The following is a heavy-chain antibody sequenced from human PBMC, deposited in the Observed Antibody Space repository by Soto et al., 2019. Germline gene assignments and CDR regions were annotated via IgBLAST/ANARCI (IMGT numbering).Heavy chain of an antibody. CDR3: ARMSRPTQKYDFWSGYYPGYYGMDV. D-gene: IGHD3-3*01. Sequence: ASVEVSCAASGYTFTSYDINWVRQATGQGLELKGWMNPNSGNTGYAQKFQGRVTMTRNTSISTAYMELSSLRSEDTAVYYCARMSRPTQKYDFWSGYYPGYYGMDVCGQGTTVTVSS. CDR2: MNPNSGNT. J-gene: IGHJ6*01. V-gene: IGHV1-8*01. CDR1: GYTFTSYD.